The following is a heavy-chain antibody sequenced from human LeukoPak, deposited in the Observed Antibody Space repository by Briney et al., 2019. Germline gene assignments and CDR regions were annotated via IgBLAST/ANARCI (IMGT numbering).Heavy chain of an antibody. CDR2: ISYDGSNK. D-gene: IGHD2-2*01. Sequence: GGSLRLSCAASGFTFSSYAMHWVRQAPGKGLEWVAVISYDGSNKYYADSVKGRFTISRDNSKNTLYLQMNSLRAEDTAVYYCARQIVVVPAAKGYYGMDVWGQGTTVTVSS. CDR3: ARQIVVVPAAKGYYGMDV. CDR1: GFTFSSYA. V-gene: IGHV3-30-3*01. J-gene: IGHJ6*02.